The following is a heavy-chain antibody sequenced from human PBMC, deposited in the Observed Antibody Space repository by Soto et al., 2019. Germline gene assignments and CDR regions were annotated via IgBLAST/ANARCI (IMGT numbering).Heavy chain of an antibody. D-gene: IGHD6-19*01. J-gene: IGHJ4*02. CDR1: GFSFTHYT. V-gene: IGHV3-30*04. CDR3: ARKWGTYSSASLDY. Sequence: PGGSLRLSCAASGFSFTHYTINWVRQAPGKGLEWVAVMSYDGTNEYYADSVKGRFTISRDNSKSTVYLQMNSLTPEDTALYYCARKWGTYSSASLDYWGRGTLVTVSS. CDR2: MSYDGTNE.